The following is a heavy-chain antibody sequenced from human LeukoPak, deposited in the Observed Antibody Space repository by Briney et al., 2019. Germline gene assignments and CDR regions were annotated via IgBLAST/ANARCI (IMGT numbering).Heavy chain of an antibody. J-gene: IGHJ4*02. CDR2: IYYSGST. CDR1: GGFISSYY. D-gene: IGHD4-17*01. CDR3: ARTYGDYSFAFDY. Sequence: SETLSLTCTVSGGFISSYYWSWIRQPPGKGLGWIGYIYYSGSTNYNPSLKSRVTISVDTSKNQFSLKLSSVTAADTAVYYCARTYGDYSFAFDYWGQGTLVTVSS. V-gene: IGHV4-59*12.